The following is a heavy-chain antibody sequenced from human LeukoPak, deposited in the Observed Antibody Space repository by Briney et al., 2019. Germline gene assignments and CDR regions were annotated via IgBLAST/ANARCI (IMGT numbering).Heavy chain of an antibody. J-gene: IGHJ4*02. CDR1: GYTFTSYG. CDR3: ASGPFGESPLGF. CDR2: ISAYNGNT. V-gene: IGHV1-18*01. Sequence: ASVKVSCTASGYTFTSYGISWVRQPPGQGLEWMGWISAYNGNTNYAQKLQGRVTMNTDTSTSTAYMELRSLRSDDTAVYYCASGPFGESPLGFWGQGTLVTVSS. D-gene: IGHD3-10*01.